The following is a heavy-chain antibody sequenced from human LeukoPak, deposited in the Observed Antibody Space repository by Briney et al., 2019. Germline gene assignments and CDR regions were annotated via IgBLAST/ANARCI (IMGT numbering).Heavy chain of an antibody. V-gene: IGHV3-23*01. CDR1: GFTFSSID. CDR2: LAYDGAA. Sequence: GGSLRLSCAASGFTFSSIDMSWVRQAPGKGLEWVLSLAYDGAAWYVDSVKGRFTISRDTSKNTLFLKMNSLRAEDTAVYYCAKGPNNIDYRAFDIWGQGTMVTVSS. CDR3: AKGPNNIDYRAFDI. D-gene: IGHD4-11*01. J-gene: IGHJ3*02.